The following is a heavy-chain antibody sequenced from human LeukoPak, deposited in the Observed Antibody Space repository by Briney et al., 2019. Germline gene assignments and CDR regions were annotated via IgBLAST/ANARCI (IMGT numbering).Heavy chain of an antibody. CDR1: GFTFKDYY. V-gene: IGHV3-11*01. Sequence: GGSLRLSCEASGFTFKDYYMSWIRQAPGKGLEWVSYISSGGDTIKYADSVKGRFTISRDNAKNSLYLQMNSLRAEGTAVYYCAREKGGYYGSGSRFDLWGRGALGTVSS. CDR3: AREKGGYYGSGSRFDL. D-gene: IGHD3-10*01. J-gene: IGHJ2*01. CDR2: ISSGGDTI.